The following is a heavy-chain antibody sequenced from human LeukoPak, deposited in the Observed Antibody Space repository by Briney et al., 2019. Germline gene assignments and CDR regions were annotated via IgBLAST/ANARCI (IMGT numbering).Heavy chain of an antibody. J-gene: IGHJ2*01. CDR1: GGSIITSGYY. D-gene: IGHD2-8*01. V-gene: IGHV4-31*01. CDR3: VRGGNNGLWYFEL. Sequence: SQTLSLTCTVSGGSIITSGYYWSWIRQHPGKGLEWIGYIYYGGSTNYNPSLKSPVTISVDTSKNQFSLELISVTAADTAVYYCVRGGNNGLWYFELWGRVTLVTVA. CDR2: IYYGGST.